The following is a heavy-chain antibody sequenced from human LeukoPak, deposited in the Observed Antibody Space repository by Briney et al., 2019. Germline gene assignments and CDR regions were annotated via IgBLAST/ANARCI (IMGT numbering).Heavy chain of an antibody. D-gene: IGHD3-22*01. J-gene: IGHJ5*02. CDR1: GGTFSSYA. V-gene: IGHV1-69*04. CDR3: ARVLGYYYDSSGYYYDNWFDP. CDR2: IIPILGIA. Sequence: SVKVSCKASGGTFSSYAISWVRQAPGQGLEWMGRIIPILGIANYAQKFQGRVTITADKSTSTAYMELRSLRSDDTAVYYCARVLGYYYDSSGYYYDNWFDPWGQGTLVTVSS.